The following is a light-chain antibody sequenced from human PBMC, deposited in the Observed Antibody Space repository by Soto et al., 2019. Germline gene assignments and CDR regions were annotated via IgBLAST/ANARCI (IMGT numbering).Light chain of an antibody. CDR2: AAS. V-gene: IGKV1-12*01. J-gene: IGKJ4*01. Sequence: DIQMTQSPYSVSASIGDRVTISCRESPSIDKWLVWYHQKPGKAPKLLIYAASSLESGVPSRFSGSGYGTDFTLTISSLQPEDSATYYCQQADSFPLTVGGGTKVEI. CDR3: QQADSFPLT. CDR1: PSIDKW.